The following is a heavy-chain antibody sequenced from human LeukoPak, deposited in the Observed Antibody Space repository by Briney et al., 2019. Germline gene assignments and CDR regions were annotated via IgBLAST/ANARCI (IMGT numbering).Heavy chain of an antibody. J-gene: IGHJ6*03. CDR3: ARGNSRGDYYYLDV. Sequence: SETLSLTCNVSGYSISSGSYWDWVRQPPGKGLEWIGTIYRTGSTYYNPSLTGRVTISVDRSKNQFFLKLRSVAAADTAVYFCARGNSRGDYYYLDVWGKGTTVTVSS. CDR1: GYSISSGSY. D-gene: IGHD4-11*01. CDR2: IYRTGST. V-gene: IGHV4-38-2*02.